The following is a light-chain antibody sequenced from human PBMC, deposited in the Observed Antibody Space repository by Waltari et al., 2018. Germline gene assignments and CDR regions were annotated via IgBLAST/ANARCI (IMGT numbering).Light chain of an antibody. V-gene: IGKV1-5*03. CDR3: QHYDRFFRT. J-gene: IGKJ1*01. Sequence: DIEMTQSPSTLSSSLGDRVTFTCRASHSINTLLAWYQQKPGQAPKLLIYKASTLQRGVPPRFSGSGSETEFTLTINSLQPDDNATYICQHYDRFFRTFGQGTKLEI. CDR2: KAS. CDR1: HSINTL.